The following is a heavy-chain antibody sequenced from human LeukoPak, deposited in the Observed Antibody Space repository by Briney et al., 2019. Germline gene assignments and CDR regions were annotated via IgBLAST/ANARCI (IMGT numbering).Heavy chain of an antibody. Sequence: PGGSLRLSCAASGFTFSSYTMNSVRQAPGKGLEWVSSISSNSSYIYYAESVKGRFTISRDNAKNSLYLQMNSLRAEDTAVYYCARDRRTMTTCDYWGQGSLVTVSS. D-gene: IGHD4-17*01. CDR2: ISSNSSYI. CDR1: GFTFSSYT. J-gene: IGHJ4*02. V-gene: IGHV3-21*01. CDR3: ARDRRTMTTCDY.